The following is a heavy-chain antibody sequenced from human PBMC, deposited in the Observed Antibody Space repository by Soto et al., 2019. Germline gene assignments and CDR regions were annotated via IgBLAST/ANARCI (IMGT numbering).Heavy chain of an antibody. CDR1: GYTFTSYG. V-gene: IGHV1-18*01. J-gene: IGHJ3*02. CDR3: ARVTTYYDILTGYYLGAFDI. Sequence: GASVKVSCKASGYTFTSYGISWVRQAPGQGLEWMGWISAYNGNTNYAQKLQGRVTMTTDTSTSTAYMELRSLRSDDTAVYYCARVTTYYDILTGYYLGAFDIWGQGTMVTVSS. D-gene: IGHD3-9*01. CDR2: ISAYNGNT.